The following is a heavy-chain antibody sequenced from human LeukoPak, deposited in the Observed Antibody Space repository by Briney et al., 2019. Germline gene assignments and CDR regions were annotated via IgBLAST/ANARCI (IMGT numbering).Heavy chain of an antibody. J-gene: IGHJ5*02. CDR1: GGSISSSSYY. CDR2: IYYSGST. CDR3: ARAEYYYDSSAFDP. D-gene: IGHD3-22*01. Sequence: SETLSLTCTVSGGSISSSSYYWGWIRQPPGKGLEWIGSIYYSGSTYYNPSLKSRVTISVDTSKNQFSLKLSSVTAADTAVYYCARAEYYYDSSAFDPWGQGTLVTVSS. V-gene: IGHV4-39*07.